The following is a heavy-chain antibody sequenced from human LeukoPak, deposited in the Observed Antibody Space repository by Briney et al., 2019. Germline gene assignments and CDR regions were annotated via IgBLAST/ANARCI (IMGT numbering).Heavy chain of an antibody. D-gene: IGHD2-2*01. Sequence: SETLSLTCTVSGGSISSYYWIWIRQPPGKGWEWIGYIYYSGSTNYNPSLKSRVTISVDTSKNQFSLKLSSVTAADTAVYYWARGYCSSTSCYGYYMDVWGKGTTVTASS. J-gene: IGHJ6*03. CDR3: ARGYCSSTSCYGYYMDV. CDR2: IYYSGST. CDR1: GGSISSYY. V-gene: IGHV4-59*01.